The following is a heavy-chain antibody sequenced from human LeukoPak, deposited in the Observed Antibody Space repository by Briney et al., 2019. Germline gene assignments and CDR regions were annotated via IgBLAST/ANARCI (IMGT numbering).Heavy chain of an antibody. J-gene: IGHJ6*02. CDR2: INHSGST. Sequence: PSETLSLTCTVSGGSISSGGYYWSWIRQPPGKGLEWIGEINHSGSTNYNPSLKSRVTISVDTSKNQFSLKLSSVTAADTAVYYCARVGYGMDVWGQGTTVTVSS. V-gene: IGHV4-39*07. CDR1: GGSISSGGYY. CDR3: ARVGYGMDV.